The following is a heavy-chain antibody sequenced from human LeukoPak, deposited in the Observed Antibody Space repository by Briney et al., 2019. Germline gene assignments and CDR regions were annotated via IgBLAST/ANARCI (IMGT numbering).Heavy chain of an antibody. D-gene: IGHD6-19*01. J-gene: IGHJ4*02. CDR2: IYYTGST. CDR1: GGSISTYY. V-gene: IGHV4-59*12. CDR3: ARGSYPGWYNGEFDY. Sequence: SETLSLTCTLSGGSISTYYWSWVRQPPGKGLGWIGYIYYTGSTDYNPSLKSRVTMSVDTSKNQFSLKLSSVTAADTAVYYCARGSYPGWYNGEFDYWGQGILVIVSS.